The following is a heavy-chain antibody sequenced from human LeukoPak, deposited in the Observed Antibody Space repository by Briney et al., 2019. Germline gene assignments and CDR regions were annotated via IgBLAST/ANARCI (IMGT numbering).Heavy chain of an antibody. CDR1: GFTFSSYE. Sequence: PGGSLRLSCAASGFTFSSYEMNWVRQAPGKGLEWVSSISSSSSYIYYADSVKGRFTISRDNAKNSLYLQMNSLRAEDTAVYYCARGNNWNDALDYWGQGTLVTVSS. V-gene: IGHV3-21*01. CDR3: ARGNNWNDALDY. D-gene: IGHD1-20*01. J-gene: IGHJ4*02. CDR2: ISSSSSYI.